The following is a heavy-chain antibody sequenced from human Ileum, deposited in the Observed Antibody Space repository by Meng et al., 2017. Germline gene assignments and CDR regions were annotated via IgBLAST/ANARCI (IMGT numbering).Heavy chain of an antibody. CDR1: VGSFSSNIAA. J-gene: IGHJ4*02. V-gene: IGHV6-1*01. CDR2: TYYRSKWYS. D-gene: IGHD3-3*01. Sequence: YHSCPCLVYPSKTLSLTFAVAVGSFSSNIAARNWIRQSPLGGLEWLGSTYYRSKWYSEYAVSVKSRISITPDTSKNQFSLQMNSVTPEDTAVYYFSSGSGSLDYWGPGTLVTVSS. CDR3: SSGSGSLDY.